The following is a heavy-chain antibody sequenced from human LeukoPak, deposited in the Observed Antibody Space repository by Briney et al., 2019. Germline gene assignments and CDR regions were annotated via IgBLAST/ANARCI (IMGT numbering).Heavy chain of an antibody. Sequence: GGSLRLSCAASGFTFSGSAMHWVRQASGKGLEWVGRIRSKANSYATAYAASVKGRFTISRDDSKNTAYLQMNSLKNEDTAVYYCTIAVGAILLDAFEIWGQGKMVTVSS. CDR3: TIAVGAILLDAFEI. CDR2: IRSKANSYAT. D-gene: IGHD1-26*01. J-gene: IGHJ3*02. V-gene: IGHV3-73*01. CDR1: GFTFSGSA.